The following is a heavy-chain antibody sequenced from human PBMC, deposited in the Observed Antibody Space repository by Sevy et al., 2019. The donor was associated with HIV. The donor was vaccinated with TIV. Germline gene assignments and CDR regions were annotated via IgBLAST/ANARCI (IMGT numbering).Heavy chain of an antibody. D-gene: IGHD1-20*01. V-gene: IGHV4-39*01. CDR3: ARLRYNWNYVDY. CDR2: IYYSGST. J-gene: IGHJ4*02. CDR1: GGSISSSSYY. Sequence: SETLSLTCTVSGGSISSSSYYWGWIRQPPGKGLEWIGSIYYSGSTYYNPSLKSRVTISVDTSKNQFSLKLGSVTAADTAVYYCARLRYNWNYVDYWGQGTLVTVSS.